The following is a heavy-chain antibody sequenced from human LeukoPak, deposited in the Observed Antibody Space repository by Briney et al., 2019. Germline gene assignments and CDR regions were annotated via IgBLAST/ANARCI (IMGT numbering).Heavy chain of an antibody. D-gene: IGHD1-7*01. CDR3: VSAWGTTDDY. J-gene: IGHJ4*02. CDR2: IKTDGSTT. CDR1: GFTFRNYW. V-gene: IGHV3-74*01. Sequence: GGSLRLSCAASGFTFRNYWMHWVRQAPGEGLVWVSRIKTDGSTTNYADSVKGRFTISRDNAKNTLYLQLNSLRAKDTAVYYCVSAWGTTDDYWGQGTLVTVSS.